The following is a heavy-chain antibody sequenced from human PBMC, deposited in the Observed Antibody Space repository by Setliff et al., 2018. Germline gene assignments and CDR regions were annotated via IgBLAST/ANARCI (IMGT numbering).Heavy chain of an antibody. V-gene: IGHV4-39*01. CDR1: GGSINSGVYY. CDR2: IYHGGDT. D-gene: IGHD1-1*01. CDR3: ARTGTYRYFDS. Sequence: KTSETLSLTCTVSGGSINSGVYYWGWIRQPPGKGLEWIGRIYHGGDTYYNASLKSRLTISVDTSKNQFSLKLRSVTAADTAVYYCARTGTYRYFDSWGQGTRVTVSS. J-gene: IGHJ4*02.